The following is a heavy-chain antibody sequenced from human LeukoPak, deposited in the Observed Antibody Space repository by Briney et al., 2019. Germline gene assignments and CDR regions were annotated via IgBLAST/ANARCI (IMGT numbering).Heavy chain of an antibody. CDR3: ARNINPWQQVDAFDI. D-gene: IGHD6-13*01. J-gene: IGHJ3*02. V-gene: IGHV4-31*03. CDR2: INYSGGT. Sequence: PSETLSLTCTVSGGSISSGGYYWRWLRQHPGKGLEGIRYINYSGGTYYNPSLKSRVTLSVNTSKHQFVLKHRPVTAADPARYYRARNINPWQQVDAFDIWGQGTLVTVSS. CDR1: GGSISSGGYY.